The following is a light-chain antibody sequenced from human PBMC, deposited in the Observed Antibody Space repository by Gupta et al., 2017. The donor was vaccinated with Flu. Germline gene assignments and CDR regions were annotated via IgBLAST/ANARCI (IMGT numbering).Light chain of an antibody. V-gene: IGLV3-21*02. J-gene: IGLJ3*02. CDR2: DDS. Sequence: SYVLTQPPSVSVAPGQTASIPCGGNNIGSKSVYWYQQKPGQAPVLVVYDDSDRPSGIPERFSGSNSDNTATLTISRVEAEDEADFYCQVWDSSSDHRVFGGGTKLTVL. CDR3: QVWDSSSDHRV. CDR1: NIGSKS.